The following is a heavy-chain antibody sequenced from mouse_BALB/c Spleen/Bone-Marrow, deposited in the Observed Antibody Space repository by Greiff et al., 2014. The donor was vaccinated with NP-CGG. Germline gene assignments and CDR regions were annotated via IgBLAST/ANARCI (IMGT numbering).Heavy chain of an antibody. Sequence: VQLKDSGPSLVKPSQTLSLTCSVTGDSITGGYWHWIRKLPGNKLECMGYISYRGTTYYNPSLKSRISITRDTSKNQYYLELNSVAAEDTATYYCARTGFFDVWGAGTTVTVSS. CDR1: GDSITGGY. CDR2: ISYRGTT. CDR3: ARTGFFDV. V-gene: IGHV3-8*02. J-gene: IGHJ1*01.